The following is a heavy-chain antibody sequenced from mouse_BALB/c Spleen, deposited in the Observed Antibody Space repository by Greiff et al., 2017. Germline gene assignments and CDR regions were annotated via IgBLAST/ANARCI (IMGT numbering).Heavy chain of an antibody. CDR3: ARSGYGNYYFDY. D-gene: IGHD2-10*02. V-gene: IGHV1-31*01. CDR1: GYSFTGYY. CDR2: INPYNGAT. Sequence: VQLQQSGPELVKPGASVKISCKASGYSFTGYYMHWVKQSHVKSLEWIGRINPYNGATSYNQNFKDKASLTVDKSSSTAYMELHSLTSEDSAVYYCARSGYGNYYFDYWGQGTTLTVSS. J-gene: IGHJ2*01.